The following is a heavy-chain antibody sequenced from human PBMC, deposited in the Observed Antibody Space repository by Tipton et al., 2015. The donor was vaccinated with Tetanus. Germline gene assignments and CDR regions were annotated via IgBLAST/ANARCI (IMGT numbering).Heavy chain of an antibody. CDR3: ARDRGDYIYYGMAV. CDR2: IDPNSGGT. Sequence: QLVQSGAEMKKPGASVKVSCKASGYTFTGYYIYWVRQAPGQGLEWMGWIDPNSGGTVYAQKFQGRVTMTRDTSISTAYMGLRSLRSDDTAVYYCARDRGDYIYYGMAVWGPGATVTVS. CDR1: GYTFTGYY. D-gene: IGHD3-22*01. V-gene: IGHV1-2*02. J-gene: IGHJ6*02.